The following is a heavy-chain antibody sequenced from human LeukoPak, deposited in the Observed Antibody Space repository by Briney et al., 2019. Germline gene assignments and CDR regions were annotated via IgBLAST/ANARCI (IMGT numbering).Heavy chain of an antibody. Sequence: PGGTLRVSCAASGFTFSSYDMSWVRQAPGKGLEWVSGISGSGGGTYYADSVKGRFTISRDNSKNTLFLQMNSLRAEDTAVYYCAKGELLWFGELLQWGQGTLVTVSS. V-gene: IGHV3-23*01. CDR2: ISGSGGGT. D-gene: IGHD3-10*01. CDR3: AKGELLWFGELLQ. J-gene: IGHJ4*02. CDR1: GFTFSSYD.